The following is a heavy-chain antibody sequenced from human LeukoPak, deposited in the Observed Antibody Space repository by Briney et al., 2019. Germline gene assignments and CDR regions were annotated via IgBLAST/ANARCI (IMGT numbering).Heavy chain of an antibody. J-gene: IGHJ4*02. Sequence: GGSLRLSCAASGFTFSHHHIHWVRQAPGKGLEWVTVIALDGSRKIYADSVKGRFTISRDNSKNTVSLQMSSLGAEETPVYYCARVQGEASGGFFDYWGPGAQVIASS. V-gene: IGHV3-30*03. CDR3: ARVQGEASGGFFDY. CDR2: IALDGSRK. CDR1: GFTFSHHH. D-gene: IGHD6-19*01.